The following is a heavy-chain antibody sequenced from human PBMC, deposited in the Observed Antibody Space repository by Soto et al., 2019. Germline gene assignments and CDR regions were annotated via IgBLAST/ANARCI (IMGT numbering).Heavy chain of an antibody. CDR2: INWNSGSI. CDR3: VKDESINWYSGHFRH. J-gene: IGHJ1*01. D-gene: IGHD6-13*01. V-gene: IGHV3-9*01. Sequence: EVQLVESGGGLVQPGRSLRLSCAASGFTIDDYAMHWVRQVPGTGLEWVSGINWNSGSIGYGDSVKGRFAISRDDAKKSLHLQMNSLSAEDTAFYYCVKDESINWYSGHFRHWGQGTLVTVSS. CDR1: GFTIDDYA.